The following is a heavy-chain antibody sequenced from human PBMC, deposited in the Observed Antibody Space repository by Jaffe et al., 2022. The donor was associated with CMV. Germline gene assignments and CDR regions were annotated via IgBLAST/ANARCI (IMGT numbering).Heavy chain of an antibody. J-gene: IGHJ4*02. CDR3: VKDSSDYIRFLSDY. D-gene: IGHD4-17*01. CDR1: GFTFSDYA. V-gene: IGHV3-64D*06. CDR2: ISSIGGST. Sequence: EVHLVDSGGGLVQPGGSLRLSCSGSGFTFSDYAMHWVRQAPGKGLEYVSSISSIGGSTYYADSVKGRFTISRDNSKNTLYLQMSSLRVEDTAVYYCVKDSSDYIRFLSDYWGQGTLVTVSS.